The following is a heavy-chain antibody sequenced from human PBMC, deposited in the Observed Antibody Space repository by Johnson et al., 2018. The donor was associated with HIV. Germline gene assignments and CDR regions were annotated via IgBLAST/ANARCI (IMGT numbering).Heavy chain of an antibody. CDR1: GFTFSSYG. Sequence: QVQLVESGGGVVQPGRSLRLSCAASGFTFSSYGMHWVRQAPGKGLEWVAVISYDGSTKYYADSVKGRFTISRDNAKNSLYLQMNSLRAEDTALYYCARGGYCTGGVCLGDAFDIWGQGTMVTVSS. CDR2: ISYDGSTK. CDR3: ARGGYCTGGVCLGDAFDI. D-gene: IGHD2-8*02. V-gene: IGHV3-30*03. J-gene: IGHJ3*02.